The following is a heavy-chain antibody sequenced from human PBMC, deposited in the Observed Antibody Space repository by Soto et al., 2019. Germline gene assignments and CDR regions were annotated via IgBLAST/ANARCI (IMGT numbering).Heavy chain of an antibody. CDR2: IRSKAYGGTT. J-gene: IGHJ3*02. D-gene: IGHD3-22*01. CDR3: TRDQAQVYYYDSSGYDAFDI. CDR1: GFTFGDYA. Sequence: GGSLRLSCTASGFTFGDYAMSWVRQAPGKGLEWVGFIRSKAYGGTTEYAASVKGRFTISRDDSKSIAYLQMNSLKTEDTAVYYCTRDQAQVYYYDSSGYDAFDIWGQGTMVTVSS. V-gene: IGHV3-49*04.